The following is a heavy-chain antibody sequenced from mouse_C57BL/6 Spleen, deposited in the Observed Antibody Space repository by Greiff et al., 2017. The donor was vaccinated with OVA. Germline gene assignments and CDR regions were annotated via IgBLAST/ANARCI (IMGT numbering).Heavy chain of an antibody. CDR2: IHPNSGST. J-gene: IGHJ1*03. CDR3: ARSEVLHWYFDV. CDR1: GYTFTSYW. Sequence: QVQLQQPGAELVKPGASVKLSCKASGYTFTSYWMHWVKQRPGQGLEWIGMIHPNSGSTNYNEKFKSKATLTVDKSSSTAYMQLSSLTSEDSAVYYCARSEVLHWYFDVWGTVTTVTVSS. V-gene: IGHV1-64*01.